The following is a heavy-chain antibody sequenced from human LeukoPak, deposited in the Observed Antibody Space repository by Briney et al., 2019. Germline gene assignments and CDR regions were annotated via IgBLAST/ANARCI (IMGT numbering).Heavy chain of an antibody. D-gene: IGHD3-10*01. V-gene: IGHV5-51*01. CDR2: IYPGDSDT. Sequence: GESLKISCKASGYNFANYWIGWVRQMPGKGLEWMGIIYPGDSDTRYSPSFQGQVTISADKSISTAYLQWSSLKASDTAMYYCARHLKRFGELLFDYYYYGMDVWGQGTTVTVSS. J-gene: IGHJ6*02. CDR1: GYNFANYW. CDR3: ARHLKRFGELLFDYYYYGMDV.